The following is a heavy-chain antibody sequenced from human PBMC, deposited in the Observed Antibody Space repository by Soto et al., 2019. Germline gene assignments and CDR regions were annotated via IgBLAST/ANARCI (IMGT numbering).Heavy chain of an antibody. CDR3: AKGRNHYDSSGYYSFPLDV. V-gene: IGHV3-23*01. J-gene: IGHJ6*02. CDR1: GFTFSTYP. CDR2: ISGYGGST. D-gene: IGHD3-22*01. Sequence: GGSLRLSCTASGFTFSTYPMSWVRKAPGKGLGWVSAISGYGGSTYYADSVKGRFTVSRDNSKNTLYLQMNSLRAEDTAVYYCAKGRNHYDSSGYYSFPLDVWGQGTTVTVSS.